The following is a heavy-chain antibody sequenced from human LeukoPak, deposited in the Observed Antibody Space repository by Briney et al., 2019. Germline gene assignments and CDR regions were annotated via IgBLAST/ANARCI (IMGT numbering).Heavy chain of an antibody. CDR3: ARGDDYGDY. Sequence: GGSLRLSCAASGFAFSNSWVSWVRQAPGKGLEWVTNMKPDGNEKYYVDSVKGRFTISRDNAKNSLYLQMNSLRAEDTAVYYCARGDDYGDYWGQGTLVTVSS. V-gene: IGHV3-7*01. CDR1: GFAFSNSW. J-gene: IGHJ4*02. CDR2: MKPDGNEK.